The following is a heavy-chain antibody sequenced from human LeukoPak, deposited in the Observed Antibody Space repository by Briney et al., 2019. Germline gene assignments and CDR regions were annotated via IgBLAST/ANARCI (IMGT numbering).Heavy chain of an antibody. D-gene: IGHD1-1*01. Sequence: PSETLSLTCTVSGGSISSRPYSWGWIRQPPGKGLEWLGSFYYSGSTYYKPSLKSRVTISVDTSKSQFSLKLSSVTAADTAVYYCAGAPWKFEPFNIWGHGTKVTVSS. CDR1: GGSISSRPYS. CDR2: FYYSGST. CDR3: AGAPWKFEPFNI. J-gene: IGHJ3*02. V-gene: IGHV4-39*01.